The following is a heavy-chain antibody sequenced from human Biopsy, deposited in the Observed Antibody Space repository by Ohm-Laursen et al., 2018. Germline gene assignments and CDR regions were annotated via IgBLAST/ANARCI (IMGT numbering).Heavy chain of an antibody. CDR3: ASGDIGGIGLDV. D-gene: IGHD3-10*01. Sequence: SVKASCKASGDTFTTSAISWVRHVPGQGLDWMGRIIPILGTVDYGQNFQGRVTIRADASTTFLELTSLRYDDTAVYYCASGDIGGIGLDVWGLGTTVTVSS. J-gene: IGHJ6*02. CDR2: IIPILGTV. V-gene: IGHV1-69*11. CDR1: GDTFTTSA.